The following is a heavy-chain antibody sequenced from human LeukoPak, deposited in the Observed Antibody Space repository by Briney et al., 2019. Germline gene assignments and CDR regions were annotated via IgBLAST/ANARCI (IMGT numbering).Heavy chain of an antibody. V-gene: IGHV3-30*02. J-gene: IGHJ4*02. D-gene: IGHD5-24*01. CDR3: AKRSGKMATGNFDY. Sequence: PGGSLRLPCAASGFTSSSYGMHWVRQAPGKGLEWVAFIRYDGSNKYYADSVKGRFTISRDNSKNTLYLQMNSLRAEDTAVYYCAKRSGKMATGNFDYWGQGTLVTVSS. CDR1: GFTSSSYG. CDR2: IRYDGSNK.